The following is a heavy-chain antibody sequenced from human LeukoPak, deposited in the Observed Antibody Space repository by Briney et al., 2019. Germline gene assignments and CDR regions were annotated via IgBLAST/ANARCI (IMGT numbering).Heavy chain of an antibody. V-gene: IGHV3-30*02. D-gene: IGHD3-22*01. CDR3: AKDTYYYDSSGYSGY. Sequence: GGSLRLSCAASGFTFSSYGMHWVRQAPGKGLEWVAFIRYDGSNKYYADSVKGRFTISRDNSKNTLYLQMNSLRAEDTAVYYRAKDTYYYDSSGYSGYWGQGTLVTVSS. J-gene: IGHJ4*02. CDR2: IRYDGSNK. CDR1: GFTFSSYG.